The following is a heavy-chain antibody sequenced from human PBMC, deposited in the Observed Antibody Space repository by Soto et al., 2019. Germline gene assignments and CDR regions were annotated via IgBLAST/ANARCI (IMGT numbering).Heavy chain of an antibody. D-gene: IGHD2-21*02. CDR1: GGTFSSYA. J-gene: IGHJ4*02. CDR2: IIPIFGTA. CDR3: ASGLAYCGGDCYFDS. Sequence: SVKVSCKASGGTFSSYAISWVRQAPGQGLEWMGGIIPIFGTANYAQKFQGRVTITADESTSTAYMELSRLRSEDTAVYYCASGLAYCGGDCYFDSWGQGTLVTVSS. V-gene: IGHV1-69*13.